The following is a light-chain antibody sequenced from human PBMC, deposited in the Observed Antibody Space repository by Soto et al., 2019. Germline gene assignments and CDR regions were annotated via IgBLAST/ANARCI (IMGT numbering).Light chain of an antibody. CDR3: QSYDSSTVV. CDR1: SGSIASNY. V-gene: IGLV6-57*02. CDR2: EDN. Sequence: NFMLTQPHSVSESPGKTVTISCTGSSGSIASNYVQWYHQRPGSAPTTVIYEDNQRPSGVPDRFSGSIDSSSNSASLTISGLKTEDEADYYCQSYDSSTVVFGGGTKLTVL. J-gene: IGLJ2*01.